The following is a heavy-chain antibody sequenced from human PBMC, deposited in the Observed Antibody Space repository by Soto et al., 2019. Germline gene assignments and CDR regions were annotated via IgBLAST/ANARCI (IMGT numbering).Heavy chain of an antibody. V-gene: IGHV4-4*02. Sequence: QVQLQESGPGLVKPSGTLSLTCTVSGGSVSSTNWWSWVRQAPGEGLEWIGEIFHSGTTNYNPSLKSRVVISMDTSTNQPSLRLDSVTAADTALYFCARLIAVPTTRGFDYWGQGTLVTVSS. CDR1: GGSVSSTNW. CDR2: IFHSGTT. CDR3: ARLIAVPTTRGFDY. J-gene: IGHJ4*02. D-gene: IGHD2-15*01.